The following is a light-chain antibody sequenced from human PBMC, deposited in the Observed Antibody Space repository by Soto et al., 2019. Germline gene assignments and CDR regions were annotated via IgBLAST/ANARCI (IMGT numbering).Light chain of an antibody. Sequence: DIQMTQSPSTLSASVGDRVTITHRASQSISSWLAWYQQKPGKVPKLLIYKASSLESGVPSRFSGSGSGTKFTLTISSLQPDDFATYYCQQCYSYSWTLGQGTKVEIK. J-gene: IGKJ1*01. CDR1: QSISSW. CDR2: KAS. CDR3: QQCYSYSWT. V-gene: IGKV1-5*03.